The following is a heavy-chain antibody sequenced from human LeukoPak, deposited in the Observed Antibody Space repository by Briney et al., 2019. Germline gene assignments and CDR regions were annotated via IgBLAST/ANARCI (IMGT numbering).Heavy chain of an antibody. CDR3: ARVAVAGTTVPQYFDY. CDR2: ISSSSSYI. D-gene: IGHD6-19*01. Sequence: GGSLRLSCAASGFTFSSYSMNWVRQAPGKGLEWVSSISSSSSYIYYADSVKGRFTIPRDNAKNSLYLQMNSLRAEDTAVYYCARVAVAGTTVPQYFDYWGQGTLVTVSS. CDR1: GFTFSSYS. V-gene: IGHV3-21*01. J-gene: IGHJ4*02.